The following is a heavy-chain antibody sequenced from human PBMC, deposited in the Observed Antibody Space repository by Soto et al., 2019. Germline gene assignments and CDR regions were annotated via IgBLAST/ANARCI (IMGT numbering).Heavy chain of an antibody. D-gene: IGHD1-1*01. V-gene: IGHV4-34*01. CDR2: INHSGST. CDR3: ARSENGYMDV. Sequence: SETLSLTCAVYGGSFSGYYCSWIRQPPGKGLEWIGEINHSGSTNYNPSLKSRVTISVDTSKNQFSLKLSSVTAADTAVYYCARSENGYMDVWGKGTTVTVSS. J-gene: IGHJ6*03. CDR1: GGSFSGYY.